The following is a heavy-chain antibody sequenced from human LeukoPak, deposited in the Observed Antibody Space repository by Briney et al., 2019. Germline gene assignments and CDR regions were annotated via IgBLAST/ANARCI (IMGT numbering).Heavy chain of an antibody. CDR2: ISSSGSTI. D-gene: IGHD5-18*01. J-gene: IGHJ4*02. CDR1: GFTFSDYS. V-gene: IGHV3-11*01. CDR3: ARDGEFGNAYRNGYSGFGY. Sequence: GGSLRLSCAASGFTFSDYSMSWIRQAPGKGLEWVSYISSSGSTILYADSVKGRFAISRDNAKNSLSLQMNSLRAEDTAVYYCARDGEFGNAYRNGYSGFGYWGQGTLVTVSS.